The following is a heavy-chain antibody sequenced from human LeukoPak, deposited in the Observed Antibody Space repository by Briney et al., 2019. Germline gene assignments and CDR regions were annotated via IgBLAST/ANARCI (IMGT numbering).Heavy chain of an antibody. D-gene: IGHD5-12*01. CDR3: ARFVWWLQGLEY. Sequence: ASVKVSCKASGYTFTGYYMHWVRQAPGQGLEWMGWISPNSGGTNYAQKFQGRVTMTRDTSISTAYMELSRLRSDDTAVYYCARFVWWLQGLEYWGQGTLVTVSS. CDR2: ISPNSGGT. CDR1: GYTFTGYY. J-gene: IGHJ4*02. V-gene: IGHV1-2*02.